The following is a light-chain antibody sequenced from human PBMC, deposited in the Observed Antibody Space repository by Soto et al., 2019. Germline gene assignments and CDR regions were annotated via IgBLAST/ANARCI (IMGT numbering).Light chain of an antibody. J-gene: IGKJ1*01. CDR3: QQHSHWPPWT. CDR1: ENVRTF. Sequence: EVVLTQSPSTLSLSPGERATLSCMASENVRTFVDWYQQKPGQAPRLLIYGASNRATGIPASFSGSGSGTDFTLTISDLEPEDFAVYYCQQHSHWPPWTFGQGTRVEIQ. V-gene: IGKV3-11*01. CDR2: GAS.